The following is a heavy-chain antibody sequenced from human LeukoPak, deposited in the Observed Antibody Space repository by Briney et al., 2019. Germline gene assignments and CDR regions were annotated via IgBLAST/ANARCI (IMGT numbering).Heavy chain of an antibody. CDR1: GFTFSSYG. D-gene: IGHD2-15*01. J-gene: IGHJ1*01. CDR2: ISGSGGST. V-gene: IGHV3-23*01. Sequence: GGSLRLSCAASGFTFSSYGMSWVRQAPGKGLEWVSAISGSGGSTYYADSVKGRFTISRDNSKNTLYLQMNSLRAEDTAVYYCARRLLGYCSGGSCYSGYFQHWGQGTLVTVSS. CDR3: ARRLLGYCSGGSCYSGYFQH.